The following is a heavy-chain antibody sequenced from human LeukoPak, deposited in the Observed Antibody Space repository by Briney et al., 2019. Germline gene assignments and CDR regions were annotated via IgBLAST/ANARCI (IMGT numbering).Heavy chain of an antibody. V-gene: IGHV1-2*02. J-gene: IGHJ6*02. Sequence: ASMKVSCKASGYTFIVNYIHWVRQAPGQGLEWLGWINPRSGGTQYAQKFQGRVTMTTDTSTSTAYMELRSLRSDDTAVYYCAREADYYYYGMDVWGQGTTVTVSS. D-gene: IGHD6-25*01. CDR1: GYTFIVNY. CDR3: AREADYYYYGMDV. CDR2: INPRSGGT.